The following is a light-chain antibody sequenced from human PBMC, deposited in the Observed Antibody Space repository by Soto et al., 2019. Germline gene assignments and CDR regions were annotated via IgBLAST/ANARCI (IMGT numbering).Light chain of an antibody. CDR3: QQYGSSPHT. J-gene: IGKJ2*01. CDR1: QSVSSSY. Sequence: EIVLTQSPGILSLSPGERATLSCRASQSVSSSYLAWYQHKPGQAPRLLIYGVSSRATGIADRFSGSGSRTDFTLTISRLEPEDFAVYYCQQYGSSPHTFGQGTKLEIK. V-gene: IGKV3-20*01. CDR2: GVS.